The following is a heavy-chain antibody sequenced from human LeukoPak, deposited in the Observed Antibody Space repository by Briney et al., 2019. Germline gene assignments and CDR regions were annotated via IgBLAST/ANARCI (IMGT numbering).Heavy chain of an antibody. Sequence: GSLRLSCAASGFTFSSCAMSWVRQAPGKGLEWVSAISGSGGSTYYAGSVKGRFTISRDNSKNTLFLQMNSVRAEDTAVYYCAKGTYSSSHRDNWGQGTLVTVSS. CDR1: GFTFSSCA. V-gene: IGHV3-23*01. J-gene: IGHJ4*02. D-gene: IGHD6-6*01. CDR3: AKGTYSSSHRDN. CDR2: ISGSGGST.